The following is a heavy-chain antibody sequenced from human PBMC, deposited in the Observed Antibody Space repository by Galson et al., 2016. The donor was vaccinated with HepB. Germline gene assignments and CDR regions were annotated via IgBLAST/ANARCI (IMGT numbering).Heavy chain of an antibody. CDR1: GGSISSTNW. D-gene: IGHD3-22*01. J-gene: IGHJ4*02. CDR3: ARSGTYYIFDF. Sequence: LSLTCAVSGGSISSTNWWSWVRQPPGKGLQWIGEIYHSGSTNYNPSLKSRVTILVDKSKNQFSLKLSSMTAADTAVYYCARSGTYYIFDFWGQGTLVTVSS. V-gene: IGHV4-4*02. CDR2: IYHSGST.